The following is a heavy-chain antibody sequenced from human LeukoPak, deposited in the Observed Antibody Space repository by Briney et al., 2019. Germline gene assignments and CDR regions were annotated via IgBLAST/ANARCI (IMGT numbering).Heavy chain of an antibody. J-gene: IGHJ4*02. CDR2: IYYSGST. D-gene: IGHD3-9*01. CDR3: ARERESNLTGYYLSYFDY. V-gene: IGHV4-30-4*01. Sequence: SQTLSLTCTVSGGSISSGDYYWSWIRQPPGKGLEWIGYIYYSGSTYYNPSLKSRVTISVDTSKNQFSLKLSSVTAAGTAVYYCARERESNLTGYYLSYFDYWGQGTLVTVSS. CDR1: GGSISSGDYY.